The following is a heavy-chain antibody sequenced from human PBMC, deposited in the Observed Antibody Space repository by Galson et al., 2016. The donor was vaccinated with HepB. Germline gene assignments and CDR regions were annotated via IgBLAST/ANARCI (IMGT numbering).Heavy chain of an antibody. CDR1: GGSISSGDW. CDR3: ARRNRPPRSSSYAYSWFDV. D-gene: IGHD3-22*01. CDR2: ISHSGST. Sequence: SETLSLTCAVSGGSISSGDWWSWIRQPPGKGLEWIGEISHSGSTNYNPSLKSRVTISVDTSKTQFSLKVSFVSAADTAVYYCARRNRPPRSSSYAYSWFDVWGQGTQVIVSS. J-gene: IGHJ5*01. V-gene: IGHV4-4*02.